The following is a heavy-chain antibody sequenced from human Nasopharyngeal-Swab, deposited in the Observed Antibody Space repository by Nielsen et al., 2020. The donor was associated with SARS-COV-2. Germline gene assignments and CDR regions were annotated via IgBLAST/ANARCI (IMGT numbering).Heavy chain of an antibody. D-gene: IGHD3-16*01. CDR2: IYPGDSDT. CDR1: GYRFSTYW. J-gene: IGHJ5*01. CDR3: ARSSQSYGYEFDF. Sequence: GESLKISCKGSGYRFSTYWIVWVRQMPGRGLEWMGTIYPGDSDTRYSPSFQGQATISADKSMNTARLQWNSLKAADTAMYYCARSSQSYGYEFDFWGQGTLVTVSP. V-gene: IGHV5-51*01.